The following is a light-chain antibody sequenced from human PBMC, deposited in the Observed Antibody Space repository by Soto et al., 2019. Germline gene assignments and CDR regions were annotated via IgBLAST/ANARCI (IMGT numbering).Light chain of an antibody. CDR3: QQYGSSSGLT. CDR1: QSVSSSY. J-gene: IGKJ4*01. V-gene: IGKV3-20*01. Sequence: EIVLTQSPGTLSLSPGERATLSCRASQSVSSSYLAWYQQKPGEAPRLLIYGASSRATSIPDRFSGSWSGTYFTLTISRLEADYFAVYYCQQYGSSSGLTFGGGTKVEIK. CDR2: GAS.